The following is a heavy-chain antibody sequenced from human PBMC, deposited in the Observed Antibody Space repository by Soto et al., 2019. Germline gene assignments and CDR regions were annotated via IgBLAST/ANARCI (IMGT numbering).Heavy chain of an antibody. D-gene: IGHD6-13*01. Sequence: QVQLVESGGGVVQPGRSLRLSCAASGFTFSNYGMHWVRQAPGKGLEWVAVISHDGNNKYYAEFVKGRFTISRDNSKNTLYLPMNSLRPEDTAVFYCAKDLGSSWHYYYYGMDVWGQGTTVTVSS. J-gene: IGHJ6*02. CDR3: AKDLGSSWHYYYYGMDV. V-gene: IGHV3-30*18. CDR2: ISHDGNNK. CDR1: GFTFSNYG.